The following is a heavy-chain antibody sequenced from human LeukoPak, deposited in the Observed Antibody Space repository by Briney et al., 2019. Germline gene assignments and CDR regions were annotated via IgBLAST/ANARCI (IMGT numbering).Heavy chain of an antibody. Sequence: SETLSLTCTVSGGSVSSGSYYWSWIRQPPGKGLEWIGYIYYSGSTNYNPSLKSRVTISVDTSKNQFSLKLSSVTAADTAVYYCASSQVHIAVAGIYYYYGMDVWGQGTTVTVSS. J-gene: IGHJ6*02. CDR1: GGSVSSGSYY. CDR2: IYYSGST. CDR3: ASSQVHIAVAGIYYYYGMDV. V-gene: IGHV4-61*01. D-gene: IGHD6-19*01.